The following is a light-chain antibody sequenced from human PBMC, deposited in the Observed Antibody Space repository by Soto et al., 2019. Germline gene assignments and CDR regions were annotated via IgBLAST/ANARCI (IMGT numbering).Light chain of an antibody. CDR1: QSISSW. CDR3: QQYNSSTWT. J-gene: IGKJ1*01. Sequence: DIQMTQSPSTLSASVGDRVTITCRASQSISSWLAWYQQKPGKAPKLLIYDASSLESGVPSRFSGSGSGTEFTLTISSLQPHDFATYYCQQYNSSTWTFGQGTKVEIK. V-gene: IGKV1-5*01. CDR2: DAS.